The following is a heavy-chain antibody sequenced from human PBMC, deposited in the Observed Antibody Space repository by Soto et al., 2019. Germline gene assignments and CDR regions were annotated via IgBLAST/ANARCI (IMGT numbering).Heavy chain of an antibody. CDR2: IIPIFGTA. V-gene: IGHV1-69*13. D-gene: IGHD3-22*01. CDR1: GGTFSSYA. Sequence: ASVKVSCKASGGTFSSYAISWVRQAPGQGLEWMGGIIPIFGTANYAQKFQGRVTITADESTSTAYMELSSLRSEDTAVYYCARDLDDSSGYSLTPYAFDIWGQGTMVTVS. J-gene: IGHJ3*02. CDR3: ARDLDDSSGYSLTPYAFDI.